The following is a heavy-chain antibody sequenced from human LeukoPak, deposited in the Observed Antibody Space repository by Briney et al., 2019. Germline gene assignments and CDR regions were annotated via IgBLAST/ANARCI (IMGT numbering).Heavy chain of an antibody. V-gene: IGHV3-21*01. CDR3: ARGGLNFDAFDI. CDR2: IGSRSAYT. Sequence: GGSLRLSCAASGFAFSNYGMHWVRQAPGKGLEWVSSIGSRSAYTYYADSVKGRFTISRDNTKNSLYLQMNSLRAGDTAVYYCARGGLNFDAFDIWGQGTMVTVSS. CDR1: GFAFSNYG. D-gene: IGHD1-7*01. J-gene: IGHJ3*02.